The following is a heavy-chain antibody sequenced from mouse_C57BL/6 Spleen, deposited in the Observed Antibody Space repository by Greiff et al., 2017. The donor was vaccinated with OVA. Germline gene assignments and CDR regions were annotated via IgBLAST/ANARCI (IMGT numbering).Heavy chain of an antibody. CDR3: ARRRNWEGRYFDY. D-gene: IGHD4-1*01. Sequence: EVQLVESGPGLVKPSQSLSLTCSVTGYSITSGYYWNWIRQFPGNKLEWMGYISYDGSNNYNPSLKNRISITRDTSKNQFFLKLNSVTTEDTATYYCARRRNWEGRYFDYWGQGTTLTVSS. J-gene: IGHJ2*01. CDR2: ISYDGSN. CDR1: GYSITSGYY. V-gene: IGHV3-6*01.